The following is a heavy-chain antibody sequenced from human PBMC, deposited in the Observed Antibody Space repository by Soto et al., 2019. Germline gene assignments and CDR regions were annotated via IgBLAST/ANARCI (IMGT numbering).Heavy chain of an antibody. CDR3: ARPLATATLAFDI. V-gene: IGHV4-39*01. CDR2: IYYGGTT. CDR1: GGSISSSTYY. J-gene: IGHJ3*02. D-gene: IGHD6-25*01. Sequence: QMQLQESGPGLVKPSETLSLTCTVSGGSISSSTYYWGWIRQPPGKGLEWIGSIYYGGTTYYNPSLKGRVTISVDTSKNQFSLKLSSVTAADTAVYYCARPLATATLAFDIWGQGTMVTVSS.